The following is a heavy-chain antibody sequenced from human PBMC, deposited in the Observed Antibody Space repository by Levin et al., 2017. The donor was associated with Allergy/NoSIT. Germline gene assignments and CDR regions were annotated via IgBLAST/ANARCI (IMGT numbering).Heavy chain of an antibody. Sequence: GGSLRLSCAASGFTFSSYGMHWVRQAPGKGLEWVAVISYDGSNKYYADSVKGRFTISRDNSKNTLYLQMNSLRAEDTAVYYCAKGGYGDKRGPFDYWGQGTLVTVSS. J-gene: IGHJ4*02. CDR1: GFTFSSYG. D-gene: IGHD4-17*01. V-gene: IGHV3-30*18. CDR3: AKGGYGDKRGPFDY. CDR2: ISYDGSNK.